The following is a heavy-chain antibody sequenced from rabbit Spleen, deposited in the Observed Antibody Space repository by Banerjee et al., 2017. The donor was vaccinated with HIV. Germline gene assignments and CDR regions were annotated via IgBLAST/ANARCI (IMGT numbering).Heavy chain of an antibody. CDR2: INTGSGST. CDR3: ARDLVAVIGWNFNL. J-gene: IGHJ4*01. CDR1: GFDFSRYG. V-gene: IGHV1S7*01. Sequence: QLKESGGGLVQPGGSLTLSCKASGFDFSRYGMSWVRQAPGKGLEWIGYINTGSGSTYYASWVNGRFTISSHNAQNTLYLQLDSLTAADTATYFCARDLVAVIGWNFNLWGPGTLVTVS. D-gene: IGHD1-1*01.